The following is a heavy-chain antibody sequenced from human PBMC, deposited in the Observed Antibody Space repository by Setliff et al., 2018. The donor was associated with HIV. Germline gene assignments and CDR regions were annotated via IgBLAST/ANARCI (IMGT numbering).Heavy chain of an antibody. J-gene: IGHJ6*02. Sequence: GASVKVSCKASGYTFTTYGISWVRQAPGQGLEWMGWISAYNHNTKYAEKLQGRVTTTVDTSTRTAYMELRSLRSDDTAVYFCARLGSGWSDSYYYAMDIWGQGTTVTVSS. CDR1: GYTFTTYG. CDR2: ISAYNHNT. CDR3: ARLGSGWSDSYYYAMDI. D-gene: IGHD6-19*01. V-gene: IGHV1-18*01.